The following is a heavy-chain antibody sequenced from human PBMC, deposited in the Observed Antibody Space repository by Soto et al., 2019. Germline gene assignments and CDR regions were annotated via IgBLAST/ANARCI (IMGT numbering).Heavy chain of an antibody. V-gene: IGHV1-18*01. CDR3: PSDGPCKAVGADGSSDY. CDR1: GYTLSNHG. D-gene: IGHD1-26*01. J-gene: IGHJ4*02. Sequence: QVQLVQSGPEVKNPGASVKVSCKASGYTLSNHGIKWVRQAPGQGLEWVGWITTYNGNRHYADKFQGRVTRTIDTSTSPKYMQLTSLTSDEAGVYYCPSDGPCKAVGADGSSDYWGQGALVTVSS. CDR2: ITTYNGNR.